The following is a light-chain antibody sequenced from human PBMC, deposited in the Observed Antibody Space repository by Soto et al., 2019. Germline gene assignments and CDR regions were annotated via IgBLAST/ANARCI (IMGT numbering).Light chain of an antibody. Sequence: DIQMTQSPSSVSASVGDRVTITCRASQGIISWLAWYQQKPGTAPNLLISAASSLQSGVPSRFSGSGSVTDFTLIISNLQPEDFAIYYCQQANSFPLTFGGGTKVEIK. CDR2: AAS. J-gene: IGKJ4*01. V-gene: IGKV1-12*01. CDR1: QGIISW. CDR3: QQANSFPLT.